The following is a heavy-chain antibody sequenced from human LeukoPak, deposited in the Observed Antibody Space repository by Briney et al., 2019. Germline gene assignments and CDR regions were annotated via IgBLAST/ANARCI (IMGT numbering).Heavy chain of an antibody. Sequence: PSETLSLTCAVYGGSFSGYYWSWIRQPPGKGLEWIGEINHSGSTNYKPSLKSRVTISVDTSKNQFSLKLSSVTAADTAVYYCARDSRRNDIVVVPAAMEGTYYYYGMDVWGKGTTVTVSS. CDR1: GGSFSGYY. CDR2: INHSGST. D-gene: IGHD2-2*01. V-gene: IGHV4-34*01. CDR3: ARDSRRNDIVVVPAAMEGTYYYYGMDV. J-gene: IGHJ6*04.